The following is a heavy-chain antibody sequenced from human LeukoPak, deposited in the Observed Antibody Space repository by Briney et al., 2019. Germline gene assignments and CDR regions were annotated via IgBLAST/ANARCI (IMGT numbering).Heavy chain of an antibody. CDR3: ARGHLWYNYGSGSYYFDY. CDR2: INHSGST. J-gene: IGHJ4*02. V-gene: IGHV4-34*01. Sequence: SETLSLTCAVDGGSFSGYYWSWIRQPPGKGLEWIGEINHSGSTNYNPSLKSRVTISVDTSKNQFSLKLSSVTAADTAVYYCARGHLWYNYGSGSYYFDYWGQGTLVTVSS. D-gene: IGHD3-10*01. CDR1: GGSFSGYY.